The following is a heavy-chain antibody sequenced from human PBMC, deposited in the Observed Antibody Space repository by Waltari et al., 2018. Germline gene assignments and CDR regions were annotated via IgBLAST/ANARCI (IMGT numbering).Heavy chain of an antibody. Sequence: QVQLHQWGAGLLKPSETLSLTCGVSGGSFNVYYWTWIRQPPGKGLEWIGEIHHSGTPDYNPSLNSRLTMSVDTSKKQISLKMSSVTAADTAVYYCARGDLHYGSSGFFYWGQGALVTVSS. CDR1: GGSFNVYY. CDR2: IHHSGTP. CDR3: ARGDLHYGSSGFFY. D-gene: IGHD3-22*01. V-gene: IGHV4-34*01. J-gene: IGHJ4*02.